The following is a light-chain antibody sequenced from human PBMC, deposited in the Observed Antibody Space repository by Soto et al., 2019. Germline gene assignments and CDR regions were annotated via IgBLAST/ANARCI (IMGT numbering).Light chain of an antibody. Sequence: EIVMTQSPATLSVSPGERATLSCRASQSVSSNLAWYQQKPGLAPRLLIYGASTRATGIPARFSGSGSGTEFTLTISSLQSEDVATYYCQQYDDLPITFGQGTRLEIK. J-gene: IGKJ5*01. CDR1: QSVSSN. CDR2: GAS. CDR3: QQYDDLPIT. V-gene: IGKV3-15*01.